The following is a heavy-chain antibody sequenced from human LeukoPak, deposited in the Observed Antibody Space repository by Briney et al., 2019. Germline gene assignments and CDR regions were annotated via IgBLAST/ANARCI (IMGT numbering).Heavy chain of an antibody. CDR2: MNPNSGNT. CDR3: AIFSSSWIFDY. V-gene: IGHV1-8*02. D-gene: IGHD6-13*01. Sequence: ASVKVSCKASGYTFTGYYMHWVRQAPGQGLEWMGWMNPNSGNTGYAQKFQGRVTMTRNTSISTAYMELSSLRSEDTAVYYCAIFSSSWIFDYWGQGTLVTVSS. CDR1: GYTFTGYY. J-gene: IGHJ4*02.